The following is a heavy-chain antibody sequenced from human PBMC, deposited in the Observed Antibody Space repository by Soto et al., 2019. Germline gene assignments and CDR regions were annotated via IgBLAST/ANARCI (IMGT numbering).Heavy chain of an antibody. CDR2: INPSGGST. J-gene: IGHJ4*02. V-gene: IGHV1-46*01. CDR3: ARDRYYGSGSYYNFDY. Sequence: ASVKVSCKASGYTFTMYYMHCVRQSPVQGLEWMGIINPSGGSTSYAQEFQGRVTMTRDTSTSTVYMELSSLRSEDTAVHYCARDRYYGSGSYYNFDYWGQGTLVTVSS. D-gene: IGHD3-10*01. CDR1: GYTFTMYY.